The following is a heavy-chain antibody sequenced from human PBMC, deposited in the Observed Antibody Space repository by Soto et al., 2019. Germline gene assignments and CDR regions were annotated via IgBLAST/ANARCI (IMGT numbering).Heavy chain of an antibody. CDR3: ARNHPDGSGIIFDY. D-gene: IGHD3-10*01. J-gene: IGHJ4*02. V-gene: IGHV4-59*01. Sequence: PSETLSLTCTVSGGSISSYYWSWIRQPPGKGLEWIGYIYYSGSTNYNPSLKSRVTISVDTSKNQFSLKLSSVTAADTAVYYCARNHPDGSGIIFDYWGQGTLVTVSS. CDR1: GGSISSYY. CDR2: IYYSGST.